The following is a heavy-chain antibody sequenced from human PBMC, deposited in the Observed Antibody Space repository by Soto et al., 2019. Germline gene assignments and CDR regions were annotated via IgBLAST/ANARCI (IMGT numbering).Heavy chain of an antibody. J-gene: IGHJ4*02. CDR1: GFTFSSYG. V-gene: IGHV3-33*01. Sequence: PGGSLRLSCAASGFTFSSYGMHWVRQAPGKGLEWVAVIWYDGSNKYYADSVKGRFTISRDNSKNTLYLQMNSLRAEDTAVYYCAAGYCISTSCRPPFDYWGQGTLVTVSS. CDR3: AAGYCISTSCRPPFDY. CDR2: IWYDGSNK. D-gene: IGHD2-2*01.